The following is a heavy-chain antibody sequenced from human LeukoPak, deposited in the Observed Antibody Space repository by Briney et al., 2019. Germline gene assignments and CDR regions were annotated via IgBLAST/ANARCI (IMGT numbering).Heavy chain of an antibody. CDR1: GGSISSSSYY. J-gene: IGHJ6*02. V-gene: IGHV4-39*01. CDR3: ARMHSSSWYGDYYYGMDV. CDR2: IYYSGST. D-gene: IGHD6-13*01. Sequence: SETLSLTCTVSGGSISSSSYYWGWIRQPPGKGLEWIGSIYYSGSTYYNPSLKSRVTISVDTSKNQFSLKLSSVTAADTAVYYCARMHSSSWYGDYYYGMDVWGQGTTVTVSS.